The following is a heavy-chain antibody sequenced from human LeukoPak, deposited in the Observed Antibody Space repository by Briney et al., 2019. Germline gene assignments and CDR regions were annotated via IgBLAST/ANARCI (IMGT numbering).Heavy chain of an antibody. D-gene: IGHD6-25*01. CDR1: GGSISSYSYY. CDR2: IYYAGNT. Sequence: SETLSLTCTVSGGSISSYSYYWGWNRQAPGKGLEWIGSIYYAGNTYYNPSLKSRVTIFADTSKNQFSLKLSSVTAADTAVYYCATPGIAAADTLNWGQGILVTVSS. J-gene: IGHJ4*02. V-gene: IGHV4-39*01. CDR3: ATPGIAAADTLN.